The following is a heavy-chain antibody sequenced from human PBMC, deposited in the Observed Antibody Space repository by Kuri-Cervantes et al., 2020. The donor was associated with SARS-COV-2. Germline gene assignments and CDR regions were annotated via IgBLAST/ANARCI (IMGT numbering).Heavy chain of an antibody. CDR3: ARESTYTFDI. D-gene: IGHD2-2*02. CDR2: IFHDGST. V-gene: IGHV4-4*02. Sequence: GSLRLSCVVSGGAINTYNWWTWVRQPPGKGLQWIGEIFHDGSTKFNPSLSLRGRVTMSLDKSKNQLSLNLTSVTAADTAVYYCARESTYTFDIWGQGTLVTVSS. CDR1: GGAINTYNW. J-gene: IGHJ3*02.